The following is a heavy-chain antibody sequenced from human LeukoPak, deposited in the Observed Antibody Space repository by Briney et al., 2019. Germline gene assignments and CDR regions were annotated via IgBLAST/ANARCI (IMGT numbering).Heavy chain of an antibody. J-gene: IGHJ6*02. CDR2: ISAYNGNT. V-gene: IGHV1-18*01. CDR1: GYTFTSYG. D-gene: IGHD3-16*02. Sequence: ASVKVSCKASGYTFTSYGISWVRQAPGQGLEWMGWISAYNGNTNYAQKLQGRVTMTTDTSTSTAYMELRSLRSDDTAVYYCAREITFGGVIGDYYYYGMVVWGQGTTVTVSS. CDR3: AREITFGGVIGDYYYYGMVV.